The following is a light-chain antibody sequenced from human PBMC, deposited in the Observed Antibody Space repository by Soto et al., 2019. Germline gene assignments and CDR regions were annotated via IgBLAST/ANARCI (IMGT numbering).Light chain of an antibody. V-gene: IGLV1-51*01. J-gene: IGLJ2*01. Sequence: QSVLTQPPSMSAAPGQKVTISCSGSRSNIGNNYVSWYQQLPGTAPKLLVYDNDKRPSGIPDRFSGSKSGTSATLGITGLQTGDEADYYCATWDSSLSAHVVFGGGTNLTVL. CDR3: ATWDSSLSAHVV. CDR2: DND. CDR1: RSNIGNNY.